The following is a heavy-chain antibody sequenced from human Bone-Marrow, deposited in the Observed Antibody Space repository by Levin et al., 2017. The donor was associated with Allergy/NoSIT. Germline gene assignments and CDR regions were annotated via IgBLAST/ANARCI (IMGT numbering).Heavy chain of an antibody. D-gene: IGHD5-12*01. Sequence: SGGSLRLSCAASGFTFSIYSMTWVRQAPGKGMEWVAIINSGGGAIYYADSVKGRFTISRDNSKDTLYLQMSTLRAEDTAMYYCAKEYSDYPDPFDYWGQGTFVTVSS. CDR3: AKEYSDYPDPFDY. V-gene: IGHV3-23*01. CDR2: INSGGGAI. CDR1: GFTFSIYS. J-gene: IGHJ4*02.